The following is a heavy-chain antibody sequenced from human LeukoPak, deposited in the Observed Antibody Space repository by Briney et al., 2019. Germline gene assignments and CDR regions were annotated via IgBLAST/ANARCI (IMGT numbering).Heavy chain of an antibody. Sequence: GGSLRLSCAASGFTFSTYGMHWVRQAPGKGLEWVALIWFDGSKRYYGDSLKGRFTVSRDNSKNTLYLQMNSLKTEDTAVYYCTTVKGAAGTFGYYFDYWGQGTLVTVSS. D-gene: IGHD3-16*01. CDR3: TTVKGAAGTFGYYFDY. V-gene: IGHV3-33*01. CDR2: IWFDGSKR. J-gene: IGHJ4*02. CDR1: GFTFSTYG.